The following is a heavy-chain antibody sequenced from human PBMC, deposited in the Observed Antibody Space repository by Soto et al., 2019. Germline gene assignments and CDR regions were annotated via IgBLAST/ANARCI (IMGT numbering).Heavy chain of an antibody. V-gene: IGHV1-69*08. CDR2: IIPILGTA. CDR1: GGTFSSYT. D-gene: IGHD2-2*01. J-gene: IGHJ4*02. CDR3: ARAPEYCSSASCYYTYFDY. Sequence: QVQLVQSGAEVKKPGSSVKVSCKASGGTFSSYTISWVRQAPGQGLEWMGRIIPILGTANYAQKFQGRVTITADKSTSTAYMELSSLRSEDTAVYYCARAPEYCSSASCYYTYFDYWGQGTRVTVSS.